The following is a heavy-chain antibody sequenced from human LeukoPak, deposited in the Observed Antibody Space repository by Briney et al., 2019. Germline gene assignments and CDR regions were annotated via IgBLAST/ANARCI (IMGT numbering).Heavy chain of an antibody. CDR1: GYGFSSYG. CDR3: ARGSITMVRGVTDY. V-gene: IGHV1-18*01. J-gene: IGHJ4*02. Sequence: GASVKVSCRASGYGFSSYGISWLRQAPGQGLEWMGWISSYNGNTKYAQRFQDRVTLTTDTTTSTAYMQLTSLTSDDTAVYYCARGSITMVRGVTDYWGQGTLVTVSS. D-gene: IGHD3-10*01. CDR2: ISSYNGNT.